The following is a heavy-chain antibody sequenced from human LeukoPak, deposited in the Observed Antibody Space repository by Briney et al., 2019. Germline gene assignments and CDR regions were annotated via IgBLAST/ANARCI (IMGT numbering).Heavy chain of an antibody. CDR1: GFTFSSYG. CDR2: IWYDGSNK. D-gene: IGHD2-15*01. Sequence: GRSLRLFCAASGFTFSSYGMHWVRQAPGKGLEWVAVIWYDGSNKYYADSVKGQFTISRDNSKNTLYLQMNSLRAEDTAVYYCAKDQKGGSSPFDYWGQGTLVTVSS. J-gene: IGHJ4*02. V-gene: IGHV3-33*06. CDR3: AKDQKGGSSPFDY.